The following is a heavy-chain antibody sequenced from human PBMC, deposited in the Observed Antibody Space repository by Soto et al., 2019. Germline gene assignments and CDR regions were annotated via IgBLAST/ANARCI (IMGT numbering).Heavy chain of an antibody. CDR3: AKYRNYYGSGSDAFDI. Sequence: QVQLVESGGGVVQPGRSLRLSCAASGFTFSSYGMHWVRQAPGKGLEWVAVISYDGSNKYYADSVKGRFTISRDNSKNTLYLQMNSLRAEDTAVYYCAKYRNYYGSGSDAFDIWGQGTMVTVSS. V-gene: IGHV3-30*18. D-gene: IGHD3-10*01. J-gene: IGHJ3*02. CDR1: GFTFSSYG. CDR2: ISYDGSNK.